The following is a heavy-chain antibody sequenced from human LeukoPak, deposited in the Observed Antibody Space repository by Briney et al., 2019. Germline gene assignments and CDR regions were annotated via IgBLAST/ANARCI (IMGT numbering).Heavy chain of an antibody. CDR2: FYHSGST. D-gene: IGHD2-21*02. J-gene: IGHJ6*03. CDR3: ARAGSAIPPRFFYSMDV. Sequence: SETLSLTCTVSGYFIRSGFYWGWIRQPPGKGLEWIGSFYHSGSTYYNPSLESRVTISLDTSKNQLSLKLTSVTAADTAVYYCARAGSAIPPRFFYSMDVWGKGTTVTISS. V-gene: IGHV4-38-2*02. CDR1: GYFIRSGFY.